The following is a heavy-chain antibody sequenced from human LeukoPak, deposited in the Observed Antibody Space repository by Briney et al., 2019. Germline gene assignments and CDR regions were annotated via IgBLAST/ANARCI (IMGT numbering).Heavy chain of an antibody. Sequence: GGSLRLSCAASGFTFSTYGMHWVRQAPDKGLEWVAFIRSDGTNKYYADSVKGRFTISRDKSKNTLFLQMNSLRAEDTAVYYCARDQGAAAGDYFDYRGQGTLVTVSS. J-gene: IGHJ4*02. D-gene: IGHD6-13*01. V-gene: IGHV3-30*02. CDR1: GFTFSTYG. CDR3: ARDQGAAAGDYFDY. CDR2: IRSDGTNK.